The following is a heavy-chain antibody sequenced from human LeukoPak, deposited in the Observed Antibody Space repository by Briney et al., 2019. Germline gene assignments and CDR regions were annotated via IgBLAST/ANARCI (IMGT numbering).Heavy chain of an antibody. CDR3: AKAKITLIVVANPNSGALDI. CDR2: FSGGGGTT. V-gene: IGHV3-23*01. CDR1: GITISNYA. J-gene: IGHJ3*02. Sequence: GSLRLSCAASGITISNYAMSWVRQAPGKGLEWVSTFSGGGGTTYYADSVKGRFTISRDNSNNTLYLQMNSLRAEDTALYYCAKAKITLIVVANPNSGALDIWGQGTMVTVSS. D-gene: IGHD3-22*01.